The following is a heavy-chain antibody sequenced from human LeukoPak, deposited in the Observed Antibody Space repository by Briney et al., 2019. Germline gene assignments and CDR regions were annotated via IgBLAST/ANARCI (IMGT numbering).Heavy chain of an antibody. D-gene: IGHD1-14*01. CDR2: IYYSGST. CDR1: GGSISSYY. V-gene: IGHV4-59*01. J-gene: IGHJ4*02. Sequence: KPSETLSLTCTVSGGSISSYYWSWIRQPPGKGLEWIGYIYYSGSTNYNPSLKRRVTISVDTSKNQFSLKLSSVTAADTAVYYCARTSGTSFDYWGQGTLVTVSS. CDR3: ARTSGTSFDY.